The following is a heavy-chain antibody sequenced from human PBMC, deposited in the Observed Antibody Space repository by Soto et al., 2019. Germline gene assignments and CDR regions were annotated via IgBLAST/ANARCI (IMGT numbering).Heavy chain of an antibody. D-gene: IGHD3-22*01. CDR1: GGSVSNKTYY. Sequence: PSETLSLTCSVSGGSVSNKTYYWSWIRQPPGKRLEWIGYVYHSGSTYYNPSLKSRVTISVDTSKNQFSLKLSSVTAADTAVYYCARDRQNYYDSSPYHYYGMDVWGQGTTVTVSS. J-gene: IGHJ6*02. V-gene: IGHV4-61*01. CDR3: ARDRQNYYDSSPYHYYGMDV. CDR2: VYHSGST.